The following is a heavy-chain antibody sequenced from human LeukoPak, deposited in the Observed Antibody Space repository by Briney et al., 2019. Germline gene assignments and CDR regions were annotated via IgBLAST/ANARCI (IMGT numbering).Heavy chain of an antibody. D-gene: IGHD2-15*01. CDR3: ARGGVVAATSLNWFDP. Sequence: ASVKVSCKAFGYTFTSNYMHWVRQAPGQGPEWMGVISPSGGSTTYAQKFQGRVTLTRDMSTSTDYLELSSLRSEDTAVYYCARGGVVAATSLNWFDPWGQGTLVTVSS. J-gene: IGHJ5*02. CDR1: GYTFTSNY. V-gene: IGHV1-46*01. CDR2: ISPSGGST.